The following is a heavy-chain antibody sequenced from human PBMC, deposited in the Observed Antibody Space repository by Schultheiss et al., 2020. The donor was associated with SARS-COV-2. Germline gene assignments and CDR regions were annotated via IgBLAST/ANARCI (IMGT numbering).Heavy chain of an antibody. J-gene: IGHJ6*02. Sequence: GGSLRLSCAASGFTFSSYSMNWVRQAPGKGLEWVSSISSSSSYIYYADSVKGRFTISRDNAKNSLYLQMNSLRAEDTAVYYCAKVKESAYYYDSSGYPLSPHIGGMDVWGQGTTVTVSS. CDR3: AKVKESAYYYDSSGYPLSPHIGGMDV. V-gene: IGHV3-21*04. CDR2: ISSSSSYI. CDR1: GFTFSSYS. D-gene: IGHD3-22*01.